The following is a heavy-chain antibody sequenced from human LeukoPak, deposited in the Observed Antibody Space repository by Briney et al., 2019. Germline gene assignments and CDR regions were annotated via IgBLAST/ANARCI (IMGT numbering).Heavy chain of an antibody. CDR2: ISYSSSII. Sequence: GGSLRLSCAASGFTFSTYSMKWVRQAPGKGLEWLSYISYSSSIIFYADSVKGRFTISRDNARNSLYLQMNSLRAEDTAVYYCARDFFDGWGQGTLVTVSS. CDR3: ARDFFDG. CDR1: GFTFSTYS. V-gene: IGHV3-48*01. J-gene: IGHJ4*02.